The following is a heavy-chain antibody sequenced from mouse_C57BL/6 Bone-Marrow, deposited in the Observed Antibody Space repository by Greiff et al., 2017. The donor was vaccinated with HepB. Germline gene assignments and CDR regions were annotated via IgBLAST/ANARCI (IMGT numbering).Heavy chain of an antibody. CDR2: IDPENGDT. CDR1: GFNIKDDY. J-gene: IGHJ3*01. Sequence: VQLKQSGAELVRPGASVKLSCTASGFNIKDDYMHWVKQRPEQGLEWIGWIDPENGDTEYASKFQGKATITADTSSNTAYLQLSSLTSEDTPVYYCTKERLWFPFAYWGQGTLVTVSA. D-gene: IGHD2-2*01. CDR3: TKERLWFPFAY. V-gene: IGHV14-4*01.